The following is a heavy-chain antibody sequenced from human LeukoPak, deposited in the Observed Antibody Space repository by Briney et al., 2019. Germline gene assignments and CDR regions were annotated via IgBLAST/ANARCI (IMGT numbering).Heavy chain of an antibody. CDR3: AKRALFGTQRVAYFDS. CDR2: ISGSGGST. CDR1: GFTFSSYA. Sequence: GGSLRLSCAASGFTFSSYAMSWVRQAPGKGLEWVSAISGSGGSTYYADSVKGRFTISRDNSKNTLYLQMNSLRAKDTAVYYCAKRALFGTQRVAYFDSWGQGTLVTVSS. V-gene: IGHV3-23*01. D-gene: IGHD3-3*01. J-gene: IGHJ4*02.